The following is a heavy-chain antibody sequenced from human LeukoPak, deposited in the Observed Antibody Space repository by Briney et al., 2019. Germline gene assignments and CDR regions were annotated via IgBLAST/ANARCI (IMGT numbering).Heavy chain of an antibody. CDR3: AKGTLGKCSGGSCYPLDY. V-gene: IGHV3-23*01. Sequence: GGSLRLSCAAAGFTFSSYAMAWVRQSPGKGLEWVSCITGGGEYTCHTDSVKGRFTISRDNSKNTLYLQMNSLRVEDTAVYYCAKGTLGKCSGGSCYPLDYWGQGTLVTVSS. CDR2: ITGGGEYT. CDR1: GFTFSSYA. J-gene: IGHJ4*02. D-gene: IGHD2-15*01.